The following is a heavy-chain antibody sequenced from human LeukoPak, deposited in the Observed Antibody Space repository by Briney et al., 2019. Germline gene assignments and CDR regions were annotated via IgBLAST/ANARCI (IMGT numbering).Heavy chain of an antibody. J-gene: IGHJ6*02. Sequence: SQTLSLTCTVSGGSISSGVYYWSWIRQPAGKGLEWIGRIYTSGSTNYNPSLKSRVTMSVDTSKNQFSLKLTSATAADTAVYYCARQKWEQQGRDYYFNGLDVWGPGTTVIVSS. V-gene: IGHV4-61*02. CDR3: ARQKWEQQGRDYYFNGLDV. CDR2: IYTSGST. CDR1: GGSISSGVYY. D-gene: IGHD1/OR15-1a*01.